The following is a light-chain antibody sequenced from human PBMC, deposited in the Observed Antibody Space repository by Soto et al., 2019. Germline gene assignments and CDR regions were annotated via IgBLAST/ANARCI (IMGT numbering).Light chain of an antibody. CDR2: GAS. Sequence: EIVLTQSPGTLSLSPGERATLSCRASQSVTSSYLVWYQQKPGQAPRLLIYGASSRATGIPDRFSGRGSGTDFTLTIGRLEPEDSAVYYCQQYGSLPWTFGQGTKVEIK. V-gene: IGKV3-20*01. CDR1: QSVTSSY. J-gene: IGKJ1*01. CDR3: QQYGSLPWT.